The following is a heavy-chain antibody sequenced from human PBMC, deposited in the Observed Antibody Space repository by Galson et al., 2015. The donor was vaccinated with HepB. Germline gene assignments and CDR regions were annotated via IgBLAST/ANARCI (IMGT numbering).Heavy chain of an antibody. Sequence: SLRLSCAASGFTFSSYGMNWVRQAPGKGLEWVSSIGSSSNYIYYADSLKGRFTISRDNAKNSLYLQMNSLRAEDTAVYYCARDEGRGRSCGGGPCYFAYWGQGALVTVSP. CDR1: GFTFSSYG. V-gene: IGHV3-21*01. CDR3: ARDEGRGRSCGGGPCYFAY. J-gene: IGHJ4*02. D-gene: IGHD2-15*01. CDR2: IGSSSNYI.